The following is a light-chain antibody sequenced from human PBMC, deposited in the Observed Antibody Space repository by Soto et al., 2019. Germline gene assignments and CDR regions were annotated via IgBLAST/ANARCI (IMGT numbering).Light chain of an antibody. Sequence: QSALTQPASVSGSPGQSITISCTGTSTDVGGYNFVSWFQQHPNKAPKLIIYEVSDRPSGVSNRFSGSKSGNTASLTISGLQADDEADYYCSSYTSSSTLVVFGGGTQLTVL. CDR2: EVS. V-gene: IGLV2-14*01. CDR1: STDVGGYNF. CDR3: SSYTSSSTLVV. J-gene: IGLJ2*01.